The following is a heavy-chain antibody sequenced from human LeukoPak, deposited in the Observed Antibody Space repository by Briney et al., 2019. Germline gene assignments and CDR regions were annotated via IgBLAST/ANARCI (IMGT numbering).Heavy chain of an antibody. J-gene: IGHJ4*02. CDR3: AKRSGGPSPFDY. D-gene: IGHD3-3*01. CDR2: ISGGGIRR. V-gene: IGHV3-23*01. Sequence: GGSLRLSCAASGFTFSSYGMHWVRQAPGKGLEWVSDISGGGIRRNYADSVKGRFTISRDNSENTLYLQMNSLRAEDTAVYYCAKRSGGPSPFDYWGQGTLVTVSS. CDR1: GFTFSSYG.